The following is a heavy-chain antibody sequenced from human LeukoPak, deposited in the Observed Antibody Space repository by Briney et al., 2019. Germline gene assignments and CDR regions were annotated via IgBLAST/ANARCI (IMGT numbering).Heavy chain of an antibody. CDR3: ARSGGNYDILTGYSVYYFDY. Sequence: SETLSLTCTVSGGSISSYYWSWIRQPPGKGLEWIGYIYYSGSTNYNPSLKSRVTISVDTSKNQFSLKLSSVTAADTAVYYCARSGGNYDILTGYSVYYFDYWGQGTLVTVSS. CDR2: IYYSGST. J-gene: IGHJ4*02. CDR1: GGSISSYY. D-gene: IGHD3-9*01. V-gene: IGHV4-59*01.